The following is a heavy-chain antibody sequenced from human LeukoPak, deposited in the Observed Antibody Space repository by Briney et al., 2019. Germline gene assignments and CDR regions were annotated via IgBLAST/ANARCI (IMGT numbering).Heavy chain of an antibody. CDR2: IRYDGTNK. Sequence: GGSLRLSCAASGFTLSSYDMHWVRQAPGKGLEWVAVIRYDGTNKYYADSVKGRFTISRDNSKNTLYLQMNSLRAEDTAVYYCARSPDDYGDSDTLIDYWGQGTLVTVSS. J-gene: IGHJ4*02. D-gene: IGHD4-17*01. V-gene: IGHV3-33*08. CDR1: GFTLSSYD. CDR3: ARSPDDYGDSDTLIDY.